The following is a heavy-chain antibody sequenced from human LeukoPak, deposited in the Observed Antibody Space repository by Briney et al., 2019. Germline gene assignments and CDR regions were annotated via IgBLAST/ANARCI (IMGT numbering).Heavy chain of an antibody. D-gene: IGHD3-22*01. J-gene: IGHJ4*02. V-gene: IGHV3-23*01. Sequence: GGSLRLSRAVSGISLSNYGMSWVRQAPGKGLEWVAGISGSGGGTNYADSVKGRFTISRDNPKNTLCLQMNRLSAEDTAVYFCAKRGVVIRVILVGFHKEAYYFDSWGQGALVTVSS. CDR1: GISLSNYG. CDR2: ISGSGGGT. CDR3: AKRGVVIRVILVGFHKEAYYFDS.